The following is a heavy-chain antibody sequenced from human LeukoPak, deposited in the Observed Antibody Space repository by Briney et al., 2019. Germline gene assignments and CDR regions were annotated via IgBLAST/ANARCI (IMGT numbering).Heavy chain of an antibody. CDR2: IYYSGST. CDR1: GGSISSYY. J-gene: IGHJ5*02. Sequence: PSETLSLTCTVSGGSISSYYWSWIRQPPGKGLEWIGYIYYSGSTNYNPSFKSRVTISVDTSKNQFSLKLSSVTAADTAVYYCARHLAARFWFDPWGQGTLVTVSS. D-gene: IGHD6-6*01. CDR3: ARHLAARFWFDP. V-gene: IGHV4-59*08.